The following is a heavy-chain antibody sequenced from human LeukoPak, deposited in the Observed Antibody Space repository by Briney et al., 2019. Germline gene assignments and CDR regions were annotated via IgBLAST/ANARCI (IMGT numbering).Heavy chain of an antibody. J-gene: IGHJ4*02. D-gene: IGHD2-15*01. CDR3: ARDCSGGSCYQGGLDY. V-gene: IGHV1-2*06. Sequence: ASVKVSCKASGYTFTGYYMHWVRQAPGQGLEWMGRINPNSGGTNYAQKFQGRVTMTRDTSISTAYMELSRLRSDDTAVYYCARDCSGGSCYQGGLDYWGQGTLVTVSS. CDR1: GYTFTGYY. CDR2: INPNSGGT.